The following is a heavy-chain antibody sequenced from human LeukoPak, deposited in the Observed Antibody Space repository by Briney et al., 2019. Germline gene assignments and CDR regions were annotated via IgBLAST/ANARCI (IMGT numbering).Heavy chain of an antibody. V-gene: IGHV4-59*01. CDR3: ARVDEGGYYYYGMDV. CDR2: IYSSGST. J-gene: IGHJ6*02. D-gene: IGHD3-16*01. CDR1: AGSISSYY. Sequence: PSETLSPTCTVSAGSISSYYWSWIRQPPGKGLEWIGYIYSSGSTNYNPSLKSRVTISVDTSKNQFSLKLSSVTAADTAVYYCARVDEGGYYYYGMDVWGQGTTVTVSS.